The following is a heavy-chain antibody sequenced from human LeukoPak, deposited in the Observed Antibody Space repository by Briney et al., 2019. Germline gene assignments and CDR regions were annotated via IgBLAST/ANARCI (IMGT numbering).Heavy chain of an antibody. CDR2: INAGNGNT. Sequence: ASVKVSCKASGYTFTSYAMHWVRQAPGQRLEWMGWINAGNGNTKYSQNFQGRVTITRDTSASTAYMELSSLRSEDTAVFYCAIRGAASGTGLGVGFDSWGQGTLVTVSS. J-gene: IGHJ4*02. D-gene: IGHD6-13*01. CDR1: GYTFTSYA. CDR3: AIRGAASGTGLGVGFDS. V-gene: IGHV1-3*01.